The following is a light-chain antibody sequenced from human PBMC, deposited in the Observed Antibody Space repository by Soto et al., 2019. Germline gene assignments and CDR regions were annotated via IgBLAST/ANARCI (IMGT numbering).Light chain of an antibody. J-gene: IGKJ5*01. CDR1: RSVSSY. V-gene: IGKV3-15*01. Sequence: EVVLTHSPSTLSLSPGESATLSCRACRSVSSYLAWYQQKPGQAPRLLIYGASIRATGIPARFSGSGSGTEFTLTISSLQTEDFAVYYCQQYNRWPNTFGQGTRLEIK. CDR2: GAS. CDR3: QQYNRWPNT.